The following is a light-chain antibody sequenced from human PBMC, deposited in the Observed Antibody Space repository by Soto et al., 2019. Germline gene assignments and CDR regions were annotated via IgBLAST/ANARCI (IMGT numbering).Light chain of an antibody. CDR2: DPS. CDR1: QNVGND. J-gene: IGKJ5*01. Sequence: EIVLTQSPVTLSLSPGERGTLSCRASQNVGNDLFWYQQKPGQAPRLLMSDPSDRATGIPARFSGSGSGTDFTLTISSLEPEDFAVYYCQHRAIWPVSFGQGTRLESK. CDR3: QHRAIWPVS. V-gene: IGKV3-11*01.